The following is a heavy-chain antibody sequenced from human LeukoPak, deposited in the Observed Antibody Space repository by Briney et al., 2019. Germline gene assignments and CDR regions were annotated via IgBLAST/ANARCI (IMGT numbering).Heavy chain of an antibody. V-gene: IGHV3-15*07. CDR1: GFTFRNAW. Sequence: GGSLRLSCAASGFTFRNAWMNWVRQTPGKGLEWVGHSKSKPDGGTTDYAAPVKGRFTIARDDSKNTLFLQMNSLRDEDTAVYYCAKDQRWESPHYLDSWGQGTLVTVSS. CDR2: SKSKPDGGTT. CDR3: AKDQRWESPHYLDS. D-gene: IGHD1-26*01. J-gene: IGHJ4*02.